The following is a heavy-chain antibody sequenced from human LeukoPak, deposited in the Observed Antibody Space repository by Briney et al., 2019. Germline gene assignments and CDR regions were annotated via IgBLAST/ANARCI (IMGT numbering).Heavy chain of an antibody. J-gene: IGHJ6*02. Sequence: ASVKVSCKASGYTFTTYGISWVRQAPGQGLEWLGRISVYNGNTNYAQKLQGRVTMTEDTSTDTAYMELSSLRSEDTAVYYCATDSGPMVRGVIKGYYYYGMDVWGQGTTVTVSS. CDR1: GYTFTTYG. D-gene: IGHD3-10*01. V-gene: IGHV1-18*01. CDR2: ISVYNGNT. CDR3: ATDSGPMVRGVIKGYYYYGMDV.